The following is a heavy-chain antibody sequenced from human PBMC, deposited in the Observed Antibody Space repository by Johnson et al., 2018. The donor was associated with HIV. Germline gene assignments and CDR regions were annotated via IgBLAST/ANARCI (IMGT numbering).Heavy chain of an antibody. D-gene: IGHD1-26*01. J-gene: IGHJ3*02. Sequence: QLVESGGGVVQPGRSLRLSCAASGFTFSNYAMHWVRQAPGKGLEWVAVISYDGSNKYYADSVKGRFTISRDNSKNTLYLQMNSLRVEDTAVYYCAKAVGGYAFDIWGQGTMVTVSS. V-gene: IGHV3-30*04. CDR2: ISYDGSNK. CDR3: AKAVGGYAFDI. CDR1: GFTFSNYA.